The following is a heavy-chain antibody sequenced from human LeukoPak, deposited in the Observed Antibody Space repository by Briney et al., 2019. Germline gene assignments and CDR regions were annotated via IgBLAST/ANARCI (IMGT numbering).Heavy chain of an antibody. J-gene: IGHJ4*02. CDR3: ARLTTSYYYGSGSFDY. Sequence: SETLSLTCTVSGGSISSYYWSWIRQPPGKGLEWIGYIYYSGSTNYNPSLKSRVTISVDTSKNQLSLKLSSVTAADTAVYYCARLTTSYYYGSGSFDYWGQGTLVTVSS. CDR1: GGSISSYY. D-gene: IGHD3-10*01. CDR2: IYYSGST. V-gene: IGHV4-59*08.